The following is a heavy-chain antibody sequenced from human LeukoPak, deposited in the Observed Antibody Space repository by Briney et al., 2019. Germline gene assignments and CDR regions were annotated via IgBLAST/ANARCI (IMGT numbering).Heavy chain of an antibody. CDR3: ARDLVGGSSSHFDY. V-gene: IGHV1-69*06. J-gene: IGHJ4*02. Sequence: ASVKVSCKASGGTFSSNAISWVRQAPGQGLEWMGGIIPIFGTANYAQKFQDRVTITADKSTSTAYMELSSLRSEDTAVYFCARDLVGGSSSHFDYWGQGTLVTVSS. D-gene: IGHD1-26*01. CDR2: IIPIFGTA. CDR1: GGTFSSNA.